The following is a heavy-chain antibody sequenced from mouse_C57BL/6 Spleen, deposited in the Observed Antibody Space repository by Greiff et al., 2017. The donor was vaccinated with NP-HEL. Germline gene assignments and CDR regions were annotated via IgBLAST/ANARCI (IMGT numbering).Heavy chain of an antibody. CDR2: IDPENGDT. CDR3: TTEEVGAY. D-gene: IGHD1-1*01. J-gene: IGHJ3*01. Sequence: EVQLQQSGAELVRPGASVKLSCTASGFNIKDDYMHWVKQRPEQGLEWIGWIDPENGDTEYASKFQGKATITADTSSNTAYLQLSSLTSEDTAVYYCTTEEVGAYWGQGTLVTVSA. V-gene: IGHV14-4*01. CDR1: GFNIKDDY.